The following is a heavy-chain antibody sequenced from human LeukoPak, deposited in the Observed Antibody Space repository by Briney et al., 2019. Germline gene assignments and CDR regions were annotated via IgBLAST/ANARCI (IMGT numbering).Heavy chain of an antibody. CDR1: GFTFSSYW. J-gene: IGHJ6*02. CDR2: INSDGSST. Sequence: PGRSLRLSCAASGFTFSSYWMHWVRQAPGKRLVWVSRINSDGSSTSYADSVKGRFTISRDNAKNTLYLQMNSLRAEDTAVYYCARGGEKRYYDFWSGYYTDPYYYYYGMDVWGQGTTVTVSS. D-gene: IGHD3-3*01. V-gene: IGHV3-74*01. CDR3: ARGGEKRYYDFWSGYYTDPYYYYYGMDV.